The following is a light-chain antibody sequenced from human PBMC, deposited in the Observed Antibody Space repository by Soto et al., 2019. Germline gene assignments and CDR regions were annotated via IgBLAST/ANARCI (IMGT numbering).Light chain of an antibody. Sequence: QSVLTQPPSASGSPGQSVTISCTGTSSDVGAYDYVSWYQQHPGKAPKLMIYEVTKRPSGVPDRFSGSKSGNTASLTVSGLLPEDEADYHCASYAGSNKVFGTGTKLTVL. CDR1: SSDVGAYDY. J-gene: IGLJ1*01. CDR3: ASYAGSNKV. CDR2: EVT. V-gene: IGLV2-8*01.